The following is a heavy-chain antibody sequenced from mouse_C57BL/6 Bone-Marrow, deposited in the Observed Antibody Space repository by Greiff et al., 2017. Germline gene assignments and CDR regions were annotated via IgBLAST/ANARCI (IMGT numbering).Heavy chain of an antibody. CDR3: ARWDYDRPFAY. CDR1: GYTFTNYW. Sequence: VQLQQSGAELVRPGTSVKMSCKASGYTFTNYWIGWAKQRPGHGLEWIGDIYPGGGYTNYNEKFKGKATLTADKSSSTAYMQFSSLTSEDSAIYYCARWDYDRPFAYWGQGTLVTVSA. D-gene: IGHD2-4*01. CDR2: IYPGGGYT. V-gene: IGHV1-63*01. J-gene: IGHJ3*01.